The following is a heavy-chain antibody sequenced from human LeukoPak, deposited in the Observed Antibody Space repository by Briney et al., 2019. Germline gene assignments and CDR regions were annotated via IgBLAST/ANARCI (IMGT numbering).Heavy chain of an antibody. CDR1: GGSISSGGYY. J-gene: IGHJ6*02. D-gene: IGHD1-20*01. Sequence: SETLSLTCTVSGGSISSGGYYWSWIRQHPGKGLEWIGYIYYSGSTYYNPSLKSRVTISVDTSKNQFSLKLSSVTAADTAVYYCARAPRNNWNYRYGMDVWGQGTTVTVSS. V-gene: IGHV4-31*03. CDR2: IYYSGST. CDR3: ARAPRNNWNYRYGMDV.